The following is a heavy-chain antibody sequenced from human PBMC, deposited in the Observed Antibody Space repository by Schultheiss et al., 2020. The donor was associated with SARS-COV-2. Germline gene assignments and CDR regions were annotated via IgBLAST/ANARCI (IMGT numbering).Heavy chain of an antibody. Sequence: SQTLSLTCTVSGGSISSYYWSWIRQPPGKGLEWIGYIYYSGSTNYNPSLKSRVTISVDTSKNQFSLKLSSVTAADTAVYYCARIGYDFWSGYPSPTPYYYYGMDVWGQGTTVTVSS. CDR2: IYYSGST. V-gene: IGHV4-59*12. J-gene: IGHJ6*02. CDR1: GGSISSYY. CDR3: ARIGYDFWSGYPSPTPYYYYGMDV. D-gene: IGHD3-3*01.